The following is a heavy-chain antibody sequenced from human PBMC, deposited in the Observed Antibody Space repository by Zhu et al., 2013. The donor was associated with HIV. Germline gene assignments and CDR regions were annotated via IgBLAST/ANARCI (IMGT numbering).Heavy chain of an antibody. V-gene: IGHV1-69*12. J-gene: IGHJ6*02. CDR1: GGTFSSYT. Sequence: QVQLVQSGAEVKKPGSSVKVSCKASGGTFSSYTISWVRQAPGQGLEWMGGIIPIFGTANYAQKFQGRVTITADESTSTAYMELSSLRSEDTAVYYCARDLGVVITSYYYYYYGMDVWGQGTTVTVSS. CDR2: IIPIFGTA. CDR3: ARDLGVVITSYYYYYYGMDV. D-gene: IGHD3-22*01.